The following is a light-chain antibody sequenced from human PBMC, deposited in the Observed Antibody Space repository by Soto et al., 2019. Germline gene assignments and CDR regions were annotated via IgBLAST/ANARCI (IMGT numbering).Light chain of an antibody. CDR1: SDIGNYNL. CDR2: EVT. J-gene: IGLJ1*01. Sequence: QSVVTQPAYVSGSPGQAVTISCTGSDIGNYNLVSWYQHVPGKAPKLLIFEVTQRPSGISDRFSGSKSASTASLTISGLQAEDEGDYYCASYAGSRTYVFGGGTKLTVL. CDR3: ASYAGSRTYV. V-gene: IGLV2-23*02.